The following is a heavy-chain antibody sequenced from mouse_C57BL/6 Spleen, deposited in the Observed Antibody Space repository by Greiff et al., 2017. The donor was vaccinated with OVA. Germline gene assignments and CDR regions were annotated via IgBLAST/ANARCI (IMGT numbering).Heavy chain of an antibody. CDR1: GYAFTNYL. CDR3: ARSNYGSSYVRFAD. Sequence: QVQLQQSGAELVRPGTSVKVSCKASGYAFTNYLIEWVKQRPGQGLEWIGVINPGSGGTNYNEKFKGKATLTADKSSSTAYMQLSSLTSEDSAVYFCARSNYGSSYVRFADWGQGTLVTVSA. D-gene: IGHD1-1*01. V-gene: IGHV1-54*01. CDR2: INPGSGGT. J-gene: IGHJ3*01.